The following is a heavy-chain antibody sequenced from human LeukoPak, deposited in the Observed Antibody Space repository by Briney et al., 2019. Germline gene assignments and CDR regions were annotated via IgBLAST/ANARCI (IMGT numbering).Heavy chain of an antibody. V-gene: IGHV3-21*01. D-gene: IGHD4-17*01. CDR3: ARTSDYGDDPDY. Sequence: GGSLRLSCAASGFTFDDYGMSWVRQAPGKGLEWVSSISSSSSYIYYADSVKGRFTISRDNAKNSLYLQMNSLRAEDTAVYYCARTSDYGDDPDYWGQGTLVTVSS. CDR1: GFTFDDYG. CDR2: ISSSSSYI. J-gene: IGHJ4*02.